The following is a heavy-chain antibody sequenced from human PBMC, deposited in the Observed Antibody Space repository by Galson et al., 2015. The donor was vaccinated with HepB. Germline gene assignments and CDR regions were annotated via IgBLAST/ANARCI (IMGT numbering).Heavy chain of an antibody. CDR1: GFTFSSYG. CDR2: ISYDGSNK. J-gene: IGHJ2*01. CDR3: ARESTVAGTSWYFDL. Sequence: SLRLSCAASGFTFSSYGMHWVRQAPGKGLEWVAVISYDGSNKYYADSVKGRFTISRDNAKNSLYLQMNSLRAEDTAVYYCARESTVAGTSWYFDLWGRGTLVTVSS. D-gene: IGHD6-19*01. V-gene: IGHV3-30*03.